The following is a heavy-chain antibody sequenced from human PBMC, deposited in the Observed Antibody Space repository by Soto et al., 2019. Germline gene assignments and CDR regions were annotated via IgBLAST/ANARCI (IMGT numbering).Heavy chain of an antibody. V-gene: IGHV1-24*01. CDR3: ARDLRSGGSGSYFDFDY. Sequence: ASVKVSCKVSGYTLTELSMHWVRQAPGKGLEWMGGFDPEDGETIYAQKFQGRVTMTEDTSTDTAYMELSSLRSEDTAVYYCARDLRSGGSGSYFDFDYWGQGTLVTVSS. CDR2: FDPEDGET. CDR1: GYTLTELS. D-gene: IGHD3-10*01. J-gene: IGHJ4*02.